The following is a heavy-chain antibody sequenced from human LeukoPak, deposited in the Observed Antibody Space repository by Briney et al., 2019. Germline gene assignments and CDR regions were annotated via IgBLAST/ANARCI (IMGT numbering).Heavy chain of an antibody. CDR3: AKLPGGYSYLGFDY. Sequence: PGRSLRLSWAASGFTFSSYGMHWVRQAPGKGLEWVAVISYDGSNKYYADSVKGRFTISRDNSKNTLYLQMNSLRAEDTAVYYCAKLPGGYSYLGFDYWGQGTLVTVSS. D-gene: IGHD5-18*01. CDR2: ISYDGSNK. CDR1: GFTFSSYG. J-gene: IGHJ4*02. V-gene: IGHV3-30*18.